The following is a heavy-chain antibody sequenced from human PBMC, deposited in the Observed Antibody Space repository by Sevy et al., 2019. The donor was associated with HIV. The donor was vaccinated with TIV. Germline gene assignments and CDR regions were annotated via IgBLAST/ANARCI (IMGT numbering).Heavy chain of an antibody. CDR3: ARDHVKDGDLGDYYYYAMDV. D-gene: IGHD4-17*01. CDR1: GFILSDYY. Sequence: GGSLRLSCAASGFILSDYYMTWVRQAPGKGLEWVSYISGNDDTIYYADSVKGRFTISGDNTKNSLYLQMNSLRAEDTAVYYCARDHVKDGDLGDYYYYAMDVWGQGTTVTVS. CDR2: ISGNDDTI. V-gene: IGHV3-11*01. J-gene: IGHJ6*02.